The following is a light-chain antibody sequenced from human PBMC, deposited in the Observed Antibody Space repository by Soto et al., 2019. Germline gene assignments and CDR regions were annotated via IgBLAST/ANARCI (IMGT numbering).Light chain of an antibody. V-gene: IGLV2-14*01. CDR3: ISYTDRQSYL. CDR2: KAS. J-gene: IGLJ1*01. CDR1: SSDVGGYDY. Sequence: QSVLTQPASVSGSPGQSITISCTGTSSDVGGYDYVSWYQQHPGKAPRLMIYKASNRPSGVSHRFSGSRSGNTASLTISGLQAEDEADYYCISYTDRQSYLFGTGTKVTVL.